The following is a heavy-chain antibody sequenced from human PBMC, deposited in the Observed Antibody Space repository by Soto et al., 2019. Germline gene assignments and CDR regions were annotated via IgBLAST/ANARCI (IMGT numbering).Heavy chain of an antibody. D-gene: IGHD3-22*01. CDR2: ISDDGSNK. J-gene: IGHJ4*02. CDR1: GFTFSSYA. CDR3: AMRLYYYDSSGLDY. Sequence: QVQLVESGGGVVQPGRSLRLSCAASGFTFSSYAMHGVRQAPGKGLELVAVISDDGSNKYYADSVKSRFTTSRDTSKHTLYLLLTSLRAEDTAVYYCAMRLYYYDSSGLDYWGQGTLVTVSS. V-gene: IGHV3-30-3*01.